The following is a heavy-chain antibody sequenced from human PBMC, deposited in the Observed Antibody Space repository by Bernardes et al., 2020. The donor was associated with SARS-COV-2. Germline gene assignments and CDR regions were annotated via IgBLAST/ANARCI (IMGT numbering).Heavy chain of an antibody. D-gene: IGHD3-16*01. J-gene: IGHJ6*02. V-gene: IGHV4-59*08. CDR2: ICYSGDT. CDR3: ARKLADAQGGGLDV. Sequence: SESLSLTCTVSGVSITYYYLTWIRQSPGKGLEWIWYICYSGDTTYNASPKNRLTISRDTNTNPFSLNLKYVTAADTAVYYCARKLADAQGGGLDVWGHGTTGTVSS. CDR1: GVSITYYY.